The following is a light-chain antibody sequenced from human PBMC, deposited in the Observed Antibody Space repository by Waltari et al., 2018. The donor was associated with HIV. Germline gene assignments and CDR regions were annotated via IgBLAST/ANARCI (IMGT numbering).Light chain of an antibody. CDR2: GAS. J-gene: IGKJ3*01. V-gene: IGKV1-33*01. CDR1: QDIGNY. CDR3: QQYDNVPVT. Sequence: DTQMTQSPSSLSASVGDRITITCQASQDIGNYLNWYQQKPGKAPKLLISGASDLETGVPSRFSGSGSGTDFTFTISSLQPVDIATYYCQQYDNVPVTFGPGTKVEIK.